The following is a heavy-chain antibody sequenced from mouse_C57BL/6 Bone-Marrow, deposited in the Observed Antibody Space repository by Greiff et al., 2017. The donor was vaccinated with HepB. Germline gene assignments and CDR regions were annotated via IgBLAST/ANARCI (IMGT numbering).Heavy chain of an antibody. Sequence: VQLQQSGAELVKPGASVKLSCKASGYTFTSYWMHWVKQRPGRGLEWIGRIDPNSGGTKYNEKFKSKATLTVDKPSSTAYMQRSSLTSEDSAVYYCAREDYGSRGAWFAYWGQGTLVTVSA. CDR1: GYTFTSYW. D-gene: IGHD1-1*01. CDR2: IDPNSGGT. V-gene: IGHV1-72*01. J-gene: IGHJ3*01. CDR3: AREDYGSRGAWFAY.